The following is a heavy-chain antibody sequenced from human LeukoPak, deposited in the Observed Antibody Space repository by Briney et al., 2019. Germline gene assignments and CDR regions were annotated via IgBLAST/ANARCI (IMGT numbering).Heavy chain of an antibody. V-gene: IGHV3-33*01. J-gene: IGHJ5*02. CDR3: ASEIGGTYNWFDP. CDR2: IWYDGSNK. CDR1: GFTFSSYG. Sequence: SGGSLRLSCAASGFTFSSYGMHWVRQAPGKGLEWVAVIWYDGSNKYYADSVKGRFTISRDNSKNTLYLQMNSLRAEDTAVYYCASEIGGTYNWFDPWGQGTLVTVSS. D-gene: IGHD1-1*01.